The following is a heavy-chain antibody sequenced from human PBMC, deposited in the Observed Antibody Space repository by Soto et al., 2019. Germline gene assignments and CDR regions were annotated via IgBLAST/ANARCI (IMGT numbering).Heavy chain of an antibody. V-gene: IGHV4-59*01. CDR1: GDSITSYN. CDR3: ARRAVVAVTGSLDNWLDP. D-gene: IGHD2-21*01. Sequence: SETLSLTCTVSGDSITSYNWNWLRQPPGKALEWIGYAYSSGSTNYNPSLKGRVTISVDTSRNQFSLKVNSVTAADTAMYYCARRAVVAVTGSLDNWLDPWGQGILVTVS. CDR2: AYSSGST. J-gene: IGHJ5*02.